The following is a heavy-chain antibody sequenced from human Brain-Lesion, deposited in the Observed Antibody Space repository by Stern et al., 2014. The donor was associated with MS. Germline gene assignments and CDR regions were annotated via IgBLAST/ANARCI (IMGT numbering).Heavy chain of an antibody. J-gene: IGHJ4*02. CDR1: GYTFSSYD. CDR3: ARAVRNQLLSEY. Sequence: QVQLGQSGAEVKKPGASVKVSCKASGYTFSSYDITWVRQASGHGLEGMGWMNPYSGNTGYAQKFKGRVSMTSDPSISTVYMELTSLTSDDTAVYFCARAVRNQLLSEYWGQGTLVTVSS. D-gene: IGHD2-2*01. CDR2: MNPYSGNT. V-gene: IGHV1-8*01.